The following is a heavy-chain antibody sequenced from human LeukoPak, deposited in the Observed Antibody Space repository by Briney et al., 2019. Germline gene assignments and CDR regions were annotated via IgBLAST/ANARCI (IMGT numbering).Heavy chain of an antibody. J-gene: IGHJ4*02. CDR3: ARAYFGSGYYHLDH. V-gene: IGHV4-59*01. CDR2: IYYSGIT. Sequence: SSETLSLTCTVSGGPISRDYWSWIRQPPGKGLEWIGYIYYSGITYYNPSLKSRATISVDTSKNQFSLRLNSVTAADTAVYYCARAYFGSGYYHLDHWGQGTLVTVSS. CDR1: GGPISRDY. D-gene: IGHD3-10*01.